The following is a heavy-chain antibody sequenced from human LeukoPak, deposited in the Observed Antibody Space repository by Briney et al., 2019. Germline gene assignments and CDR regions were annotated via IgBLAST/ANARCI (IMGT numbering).Heavy chain of an antibody. CDR1: GFTFSSYG. J-gene: IGHJ4*02. CDR2: IWYDGSNK. D-gene: IGHD1-26*01. CDR3: ATALARVGATGDY. Sequence: PGRSLRLSCAASGFTFSSYGMHWVRQAPGKGLEWVAVIWYDGSNKYYADSVKGRFTISRDNSKNTLYLQMNSLRAEDTAVYYCATALARVGATGDYWGQGTLVTVSS. V-gene: IGHV3-33*01.